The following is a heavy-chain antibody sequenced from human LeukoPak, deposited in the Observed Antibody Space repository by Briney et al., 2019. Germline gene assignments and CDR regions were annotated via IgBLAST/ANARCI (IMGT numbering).Heavy chain of an antibody. V-gene: IGHV4-34*01. CDR3: ARSPQQLVQYFDY. D-gene: IGHD6-13*01. CDR2: INHSGST. J-gene: IGHJ4*02. Sequence: PSETLSLTCAVYGGSFSGYCWSWIRQPPGKGLEWIGEINHSGSTNYNPSLKRRVTISVDTSKNQFSLKLSSVTAADTAVYYCARSPQQLVQYFDYWGQGTLVTVSS. CDR1: GGSFSGYC.